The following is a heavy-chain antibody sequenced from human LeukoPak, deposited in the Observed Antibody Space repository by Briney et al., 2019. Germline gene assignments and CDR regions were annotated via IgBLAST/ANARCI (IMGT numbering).Heavy chain of an antibody. V-gene: IGHV3-30*04. J-gene: IGHJ4*02. D-gene: IGHD2-15*01. CDR3: AREPLTVVVVAATGDY. CDR1: GFTFSSYA. Sequence: PGGSLRLSCAASGFTFSSYAMHWVRQAPGKGLEWVAVISYDGSNKYYADSVKGRFTISRDNSKNALYLQMNSLRAEDTAVYYCAREPLTVVVVAATGDYWGQGTLVTLSS. CDR2: ISYDGSNK.